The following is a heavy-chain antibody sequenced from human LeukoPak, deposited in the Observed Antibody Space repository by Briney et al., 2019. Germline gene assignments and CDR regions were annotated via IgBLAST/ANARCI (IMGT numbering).Heavy chain of an antibody. J-gene: IGHJ3*02. Sequence: ASVKVSCKASGYTFTGYYMHWVRQAPGQGLEWMGRINPNSGGTNYAQKFQGRVTMTRDTSISTAYMELSRLRSDDTAVYYCAREARLGCSGGSCFNDAFDIWGQGTMATVSS. D-gene: IGHD2-15*01. CDR3: AREARLGCSGGSCFNDAFDI. CDR1: GYTFTGYY. CDR2: INPNSGGT. V-gene: IGHV1-2*06.